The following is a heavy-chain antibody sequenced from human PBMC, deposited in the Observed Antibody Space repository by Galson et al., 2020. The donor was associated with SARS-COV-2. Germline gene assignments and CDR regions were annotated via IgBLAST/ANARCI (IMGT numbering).Heavy chain of an antibody. J-gene: IGHJ6*02. CDR2: INPNSGGT. CDR3: ARGGYSYGTLYYYYYGMDV. Sequence: ASVKVSCKASGYTFTGYYMHWVRQAPGQGLEWMGWINPNSGGTNYAQKFQGRVTMTRDTSISTAYMELSSLRSEDTAVYYCARGGYSYGTLYYYYYGMDVWGQGTTVTVSS. V-gene: IGHV1-2*02. D-gene: IGHD5-18*01. CDR1: GYTFTGYY.